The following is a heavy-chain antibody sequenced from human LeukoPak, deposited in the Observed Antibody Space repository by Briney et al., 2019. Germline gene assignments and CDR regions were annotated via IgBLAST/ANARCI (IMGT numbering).Heavy chain of an antibody. Sequence: ASVTVSFTSSGYTFTGYYMHWVRQAPRPGLEWVGWINPNSGGTNYAQKFQGRVTMTRDTSISTAYMELSRLRSDDTAVYSCARVEQWLVGGWFDPWGQGTLVTVPS. D-gene: IGHD6-19*01. J-gene: IGHJ5*02. CDR1: GYTFTGYY. V-gene: IGHV1-2*02. CDR3: ARVEQWLVGGWFDP. CDR2: INPNSGGT.